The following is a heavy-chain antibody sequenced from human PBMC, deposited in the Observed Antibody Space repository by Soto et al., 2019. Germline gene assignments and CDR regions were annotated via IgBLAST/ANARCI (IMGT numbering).Heavy chain of an antibody. V-gene: IGHV2-5*02. Sequence: QITLKESGPALVKPTQTLTLTCTFSGFSLSTSGVGVGWIRQPPGKALELLALIYWDDDKRYSPSLKSRFTITKDTSKNPVVLTMTNMDPVDTATYYCARSIAARPVLGALDMWGQGTMVTVSS. J-gene: IGHJ3*02. D-gene: IGHD6-6*01. CDR2: IYWDDDK. CDR3: ARSIAARPVLGALDM. CDR1: GFSLSTSGVG.